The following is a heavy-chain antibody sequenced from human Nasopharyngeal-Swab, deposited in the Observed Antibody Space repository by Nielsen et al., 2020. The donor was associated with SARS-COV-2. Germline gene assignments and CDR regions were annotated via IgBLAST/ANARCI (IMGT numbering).Heavy chain of an antibody. Sequence: GGSLRLSCAASGFTFSSYWMHWVRQAPGKGLVWVSRINSDGSSTSYADSVKGRFTISRDNAKNTLYLQMNSLRDEDTAVYYCVRVPSYYGSGSDWYFDLWGRGTLVTVSS. CDR3: VRVPSYYGSGSDWYFDL. D-gene: IGHD3-10*01. V-gene: IGHV3-74*01. J-gene: IGHJ2*01. CDR2: INSDGSST. CDR1: GFTFSSYW.